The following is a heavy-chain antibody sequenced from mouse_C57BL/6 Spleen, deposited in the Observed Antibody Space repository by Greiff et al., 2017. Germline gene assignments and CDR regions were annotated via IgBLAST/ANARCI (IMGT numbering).Heavy chain of an antibody. CDR2: INPYNGGT. Sequence: EVQLQQSGPVLVKPGASVKMSCKASGYTFTDYYMNWVKQSHGKSLEWIGVINPYNGGTSYNQKFKGKATLTVDKSSSTAYMELNSLTSEDAAVYYCARGAWDGFAYWGQGTLVTVSA. D-gene: IGHD4-1*01. CDR1: GYTFTDYY. V-gene: IGHV1-19*01. CDR3: ARGAWDGFAY. J-gene: IGHJ3*01.